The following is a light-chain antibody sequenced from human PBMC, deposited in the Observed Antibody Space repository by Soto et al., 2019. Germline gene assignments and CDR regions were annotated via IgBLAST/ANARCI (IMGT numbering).Light chain of an antibody. V-gene: IGKV1-39*01. CDR1: QSISSY. Sequence: DIQMTQSPSSLSASVGDRVTITCRASQSISSYLNWYQQKPGKAPKLLIYAASSLQSGVPSRFSGSGSGTDFTRTISSLQPEDFATYYCQQSYSTLFTFGPETKVDIK. CDR2: AAS. J-gene: IGKJ3*01. CDR3: QQSYSTLFT.